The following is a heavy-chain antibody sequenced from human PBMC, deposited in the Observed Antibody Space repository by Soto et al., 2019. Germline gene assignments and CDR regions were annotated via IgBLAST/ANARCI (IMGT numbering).Heavy chain of an antibody. J-gene: IGHJ4*02. CDR2: IYYSGTT. Sequence: QVQLQESGPGLVKPSETLSLTCTVSGGSVSSGSYYWSWIRQPPGKGLEWIGYIYYSGTTNYNPSLKSRVSISVDTSKKQFSLKLSSVTAADTAVYYCARWRGYFDYWGQGTLVTVSS. CDR1: GGSVSSGSYY. CDR3: ARWRGYFDY. V-gene: IGHV4-61*01. D-gene: IGHD3-3*01.